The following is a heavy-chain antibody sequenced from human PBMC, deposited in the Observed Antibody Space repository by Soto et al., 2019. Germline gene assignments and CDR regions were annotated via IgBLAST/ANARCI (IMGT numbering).Heavy chain of an antibody. CDR2: ISYDGSNK. CDR3: AREGAGKYYYFDY. J-gene: IGHJ4*02. V-gene: IGHV3-30*03. Sequence: GGSLRLSCAASGFTFSSYGMHWVRQAPGKGLEWVAVISYDGSNKYYADSVKGRFTISRDNSKNTLYLQMNSLRAEDTAVYYCAREGAGKYYYFDYWGQGTLVTVSS. CDR1: GFTFSSYG.